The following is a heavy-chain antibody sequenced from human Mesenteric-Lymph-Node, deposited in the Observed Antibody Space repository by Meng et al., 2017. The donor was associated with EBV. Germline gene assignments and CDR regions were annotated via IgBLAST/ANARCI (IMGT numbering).Heavy chain of an antibody. CDR1: GGSFSGYD. CDR2: SNHSGST. CDR3: ARRGKVGACY. Sequence: PLQHWGAGLLMPSEPLSLTCAVYGGSFSGYDWSWTRQPPGKGLECIGESNHSGSTNYNPSLKSRVTISVDTSKNQFSLKLSSGTAADTAVYYCARRGKVGACYWGQGTLVHRLL. V-gene: IGHV4-34*01. J-gene: IGHJ4*02. D-gene: IGHD1-26*01.